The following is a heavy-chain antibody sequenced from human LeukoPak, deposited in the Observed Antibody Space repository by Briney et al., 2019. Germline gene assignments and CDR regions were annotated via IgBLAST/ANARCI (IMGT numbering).Heavy chain of an antibody. CDR2: ISYDGSNK. V-gene: IGHV3-30-3*01. J-gene: IGHJ4*02. CDR1: GFTFSSYA. CDR3: TTGIPAY. Sequence: GSLRLSCAASGFTFSSYAMHWVRQAPGKGLEWVAVISYDGSNKYYADSVKGRFTISRDNSKNTLYLQMNSLKTEDTAVYYCTTGIPAYWGQGTLVTVSS.